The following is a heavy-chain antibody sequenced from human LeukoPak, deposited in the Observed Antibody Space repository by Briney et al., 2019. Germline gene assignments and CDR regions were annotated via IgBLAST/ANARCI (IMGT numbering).Heavy chain of an antibody. D-gene: IGHD3-22*01. CDR3: ARDFEIGPDYSDTSGFDY. V-gene: IGHV4-38-2*02. Sequence: SETLSLSCTVSGYSISSGYYGGWIRQPPGKGLECIGSICHSGTPYFNPSLRSRVTILVDTSKNQFSRNLRSVTAADTAVYYCARDFEIGPDYSDTSGFDYWGQGTLVTVSS. J-gene: IGHJ4*02. CDR1: GYSISSGYY. CDR2: ICHSGTP.